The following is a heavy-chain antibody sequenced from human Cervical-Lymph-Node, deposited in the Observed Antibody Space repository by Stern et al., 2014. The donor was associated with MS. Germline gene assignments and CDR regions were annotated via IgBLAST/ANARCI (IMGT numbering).Heavy chain of an antibody. Sequence: VQLVESGAEVKKAGESLKISCKGYGYSFSSNWIAWVRQMPGKGLEWMGIIYPGDSDTRYSPSFRGQVTISADKSISTAYLQWRRLKASDTAMYFCASFSRSHSDAFDMWGQGTMVTVSS. CDR2: IYPGDSDT. J-gene: IGHJ3*02. CDR1: GYSFSSNW. V-gene: IGHV5-51*01. CDR3: ASFSRSHSDAFDM. D-gene: IGHD6-13*01.